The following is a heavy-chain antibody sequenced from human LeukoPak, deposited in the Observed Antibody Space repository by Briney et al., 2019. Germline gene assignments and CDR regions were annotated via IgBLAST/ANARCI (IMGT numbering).Heavy chain of an antibody. CDR2: ISAYNGNT. CDR1: GYTFTSYG. D-gene: IGHD6-19*01. Sequence: ASVKVSCKASGYTFTSYGISWVRQAPGQGLEWMGWISAYNGNTNYAQKLQGRVTMTTDTSTSTAYMELRSLTSDDTDVYYCARVGSGGWHRGFYYYGMDVWGQGTTVTVSS. J-gene: IGHJ6*02. V-gene: IGHV1-18*01. CDR3: ARVGSGGWHRGFYYYGMDV.